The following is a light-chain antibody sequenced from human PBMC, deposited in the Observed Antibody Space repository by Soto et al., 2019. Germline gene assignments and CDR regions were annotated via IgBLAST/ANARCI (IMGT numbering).Light chain of an antibody. CDR3: QQRSNWPWT. J-gene: IGKJ1*01. CDR1: QSLSRY. Sequence: PGESAALSCRASQSLSRYFAWYQQTPGRAPRVLIYDASSRATGVPPRFRGSGSGANFTLTISNLEPEDSAIYFCQQRSNWPWTFGQGTKVDIK. V-gene: IGKV3-11*01. CDR2: DAS.